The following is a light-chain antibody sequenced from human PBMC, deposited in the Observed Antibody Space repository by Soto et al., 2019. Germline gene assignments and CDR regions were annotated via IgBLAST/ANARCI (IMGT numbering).Light chain of an antibody. CDR1: QSVDTN. Sequence: EVVMTQSPVTLSVSPGDRATLSCRASQSVDTNVAWYQQKPGQAPRLLVHGASMRAAGVPARFTGSGSGTEFILTISSLQSEDFAVYYCQQYNNWPPDGTFGQGTKVEIK. CDR2: GAS. J-gene: IGKJ1*01. CDR3: QQYNNWPPDGT. V-gene: IGKV3-15*01.